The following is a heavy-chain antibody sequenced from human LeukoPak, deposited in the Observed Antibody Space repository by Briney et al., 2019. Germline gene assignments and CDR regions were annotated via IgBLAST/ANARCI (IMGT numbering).Heavy chain of an antibody. CDR2: ISAGGGST. CDR3: AKGLAVATSYFDC. V-gene: IGHV3-23*01. Sequence: PWGSLRLSCAASGFIFSSYPISWVRQAPGKGLEWVSTISAGGGSTYYADSVKGRFTFSTDNSKNTLYLQMNSLKAEDTAVYYCAKGLAVATSYFDCWGQGTLVTVSS. CDR1: GFIFSSYP. D-gene: IGHD6-19*01. J-gene: IGHJ4*02.